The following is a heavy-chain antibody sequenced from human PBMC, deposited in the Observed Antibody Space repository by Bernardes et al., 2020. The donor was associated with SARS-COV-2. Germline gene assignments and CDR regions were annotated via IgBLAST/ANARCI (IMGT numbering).Heavy chain of an antibody. D-gene: IGHD2-2*01. V-gene: IGHV4-4*07. Sequence: SETLSLTCTVSGGSISSYYWSWIRQPAGKGLDWIGRIYTSGSTNYNPSLKSRVTMSVDTSKNQFSLKLSSVTAADTAVYYCARNPSRYYYYMDVWGKGTTVTVSS. J-gene: IGHJ6*03. CDR2: IYTSGST. CDR1: GGSISSYY. CDR3: ARNPSRYYYYMDV.